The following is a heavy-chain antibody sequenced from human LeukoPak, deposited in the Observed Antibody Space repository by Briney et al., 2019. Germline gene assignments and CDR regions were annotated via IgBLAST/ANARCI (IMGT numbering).Heavy chain of an antibody. Sequence: ASVKVSCKASGYTFTSNYIHWVRQAPGQGLEWMGIINPSGGSTSYAQKFQGRVTITRDTSTSTVYMELSSLRSEDTAVYYCAREITMIAGWFDPWGQGTLVTVSS. D-gene: IGHD3-22*01. V-gene: IGHV1-46*01. CDR2: INPSGGST. J-gene: IGHJ5*02. CDR1: GYTFTSNY. CDR3: AREITMIAGWFDP.